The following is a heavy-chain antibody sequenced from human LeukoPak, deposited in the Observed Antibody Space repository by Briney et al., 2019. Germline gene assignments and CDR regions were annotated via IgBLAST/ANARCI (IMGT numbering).Heavy chain of an antibody. CDR3: ARSITSSWYGDFHH. CDR1: GGSMSGYF. D-gene: IGHD6-13*01. V-gene: IGHV4-59*01. Sequence: SETLSLTCTVSGGSMSGYFWSWIRQRPGKGLEWIGYIYYSGSTNYNPSLKSRVTISVDTSKNQFSLKLSSVTAADTAVYYCARSITSSWYGDFHHWGQGTLVTVSS. CDR2: IYYSGST. J-gene: IGHJ1*01.